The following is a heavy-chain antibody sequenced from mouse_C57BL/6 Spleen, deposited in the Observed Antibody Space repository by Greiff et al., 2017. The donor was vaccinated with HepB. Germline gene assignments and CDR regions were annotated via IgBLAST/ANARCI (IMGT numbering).Heavy chain of an antibody. J-gene: IGHJ2*01. CDR2: IDSSDSET. CDR3: AKERPDWKETIDY. Sequence: QVQLQQPGAELVRPGSSVKLSCKASGYTFTSYWMHWVKQRPIQGLEWIGNIDSSDSETHYNQKFKDKATLTVDKSYSTAYMQLSSLTSEDSAVYYCAKERPDWKETIDYWGQGTTLTVSS. V-gene: IGHV1-52*01. D-gene: IGHD4-1*01. CDR1: GYTFTSYW.